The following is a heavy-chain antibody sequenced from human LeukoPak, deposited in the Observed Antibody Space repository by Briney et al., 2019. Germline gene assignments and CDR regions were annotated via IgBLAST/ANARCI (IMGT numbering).Heavy chain of an antibody. CDR3: ARAGYYYDSSGDFDY. D-gene: IGHD3-22*01. CDR1: GGSISSYY. Sequence: SETLSLTCTVSGGSISSYYWSWIRQPPGKGLEWIGEINHSGSTNYNPSLKSRVTISVDTSKNQFSLKLSSVTAADTAVYYCARAGYYYDSSGDFDYWGQGTLVTVSS. J-gene: IGHJ4*02. CDR2: INHSGST. V-gene: IGHV4-34*01.